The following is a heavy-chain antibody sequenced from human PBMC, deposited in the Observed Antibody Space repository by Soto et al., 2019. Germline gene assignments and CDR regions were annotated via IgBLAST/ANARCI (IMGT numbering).Heavy chain of an antibody. D-gene: IGHD5-18*01. Sequence: EVQLLESGGGLVQPGGSLRLFCVASGFTFTNYAMSWVRQAPGKGLEWVSVISDSGGSTYYADSVKGRFTISRDNSKNRLYLQMNSLRAEDTAVYYCAKESRTAMTNAFDVWGQGTMVTVSS. CDR3: AKESRTAMTNAFDV. J-gene: IGHJ3*01. CDR1: GFTFTNYA. V-gene: IGHV3-23*01. CDR2: ISDSGGST.